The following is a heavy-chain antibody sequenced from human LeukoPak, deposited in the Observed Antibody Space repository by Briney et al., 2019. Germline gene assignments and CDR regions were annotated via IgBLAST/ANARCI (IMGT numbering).Heavy chain of an antibody. V-gene: IGHV4-31*03. CDR2: IYYSGST. Sequence: EPSETLSLTCTVSGGSISSGGYYWSWIRQHPGKGLEWIGYIYYSGSTYYNPSLKSRVTISVDTSKNQFSLKLSSVTAADTAVYYCARDPRVGYSTRRRAFDIWGQGTMVTVSS. D-gene: IGHD4-11*01. CDR1: GGSISSGGYY. J-gene: IGHJ3*02. CDR3: ARDPRVGYSTRRRAFDI.